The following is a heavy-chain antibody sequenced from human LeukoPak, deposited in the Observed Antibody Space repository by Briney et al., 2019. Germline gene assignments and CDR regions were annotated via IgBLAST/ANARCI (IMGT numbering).Heavy chain of an antibody. D-gene: IGHD1-14*01. V-gene: IGHV4-34*01. CDR3: ARRSRNYFDY. CDR1: GGSFSGYY. CDR2: INHSGST. J-gene: IGHJ4*02. Sequence: PSETLSLTCAVYGGSFSGYYWSWIRQPPGKGLEWIGEINHSGSTNYNPSLKSRVTISVDTSKNQFSLKLSSVTAADTAVYYCARRSRNYFDYWGQGTLVTVSS.